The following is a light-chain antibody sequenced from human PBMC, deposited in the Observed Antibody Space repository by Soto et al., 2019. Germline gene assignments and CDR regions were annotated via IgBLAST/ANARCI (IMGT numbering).Light chain of an antibody. Sequence: EIVLTQSPATLSLSPGERATLSCRASQSVSSYLAWYQLKPGQAPRLLIYDASNRATGIPARFSGSGSGTDFTLTISSLEPEDFAVYYCQQRSNWSITFGQGTRLEIK. CDR1: QSVSSY. CDR2: DAS. CDR3: QQRSNWSIT. J-gene: IGKJ5*01. V-gene: IGKV3-11*01.